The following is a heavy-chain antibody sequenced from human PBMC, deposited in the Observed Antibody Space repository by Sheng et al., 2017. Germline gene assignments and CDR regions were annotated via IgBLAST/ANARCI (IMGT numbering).Heavy chain of an antibody. CDR1: GFTFSSYA. CDR2: ISYDGSNK. CDR3: ARDEVVAAAGIYYYYYGMDV. V-gene: IGHV3-30*04. J-gene: IGHJ6*02. Sequence: QVQLVESGGGVVQPGRSLRLSCAASGFTFSSYAMHWVRQAPGKGLEWVAVISYDGSNKYYADSVKGRFTISRDNSKNTLYLQMNSLRAEDTAVYYCARDEVVAAAGIYYYYYGMDVWGQGTTVTVSS. D-gene: IGHD6-13*01.